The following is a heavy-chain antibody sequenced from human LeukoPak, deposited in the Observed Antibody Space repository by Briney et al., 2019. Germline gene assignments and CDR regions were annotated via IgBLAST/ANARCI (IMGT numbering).Heavy chain of an antibody. CDR3: ARDQAGGVFDY. V-gene: IGHV4-61*02. Sequence: SETLSLTCTVSGGSISSGIYQWSWIRQPAGKGLEWIGRIYTSGSTDYNPSLKSRVPISVDTSKTQFHLKLNSVTAADTAVYYCARDQAGGVFDYWGQGTLVTVSS. CDR1: GGSISSGIYQ. D-gene: IGHD3-16*01. CDR2: IYTSGST. J-gene: IGHJ4*02.